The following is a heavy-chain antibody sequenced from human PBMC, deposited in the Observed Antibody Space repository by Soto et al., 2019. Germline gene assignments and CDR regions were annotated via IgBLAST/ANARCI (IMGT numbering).Heavy chain of an antibody. J-gene: IGHJ4*02. CDR3: ARGYCADDICYYFDF. D-gene: IGHD2-8*01. CDR1: GYTFTTYD. CDR2: ISTFNGDT. V-gene: IGHV1-18*01. Sequence: QFQLVQSGPEVKKPGASVKVSCETSGYTFTTYDITWVRQAPGQGLEWMGWISTFNGDTKYEEKLQDRVTMTTDTFTATAYMELRSLGSDDTAVYYCARGYCADDICYYFDFWGQGTLVTVSS.